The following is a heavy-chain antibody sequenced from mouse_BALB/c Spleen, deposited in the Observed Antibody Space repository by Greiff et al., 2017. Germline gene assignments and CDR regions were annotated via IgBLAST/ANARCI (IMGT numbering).Heavy chain of an antibody. D-gene: IGHD2-4*01. CDR2: IDPENGNT. CDR3: ARYYDYSYAMDY. Sequence: VQLKESGAELVRPGALVKLSCKASGFNIKDYYMHWVKQRPEQGLEWIGWIDPENGNTIYDPKFQGKASITADTSSNTAYLQLSSLTSEDTAVYYCARYYDYSYAMDYWGQGTSVTVSS. CDR1: GFNIKDYY. J-gene: IGHJ4*01. V-gene: IGHV14-1*02.